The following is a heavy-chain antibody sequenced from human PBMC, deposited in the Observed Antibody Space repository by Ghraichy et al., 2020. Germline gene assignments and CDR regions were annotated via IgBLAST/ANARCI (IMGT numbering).Heavy chain of an antibody. V-gene: IGHV1-2*04. Sequence: ASVKVSCKASGYTFTGYYMHWVRQAPGQGLEWMGWINPNSGGTNYAQKFQGWVTMTRDTSISTAYLELNRLTSDDTAVYYCARALLAWSNLGGLDYWGQGTLVTVSS. J-gene: IGHJ4*02. CDR2: INPNSGGT. D-gene: IGHD3-10*01. CDR1: GYTFTGYY. CDR3: ARALLAWSNLGGLDY.